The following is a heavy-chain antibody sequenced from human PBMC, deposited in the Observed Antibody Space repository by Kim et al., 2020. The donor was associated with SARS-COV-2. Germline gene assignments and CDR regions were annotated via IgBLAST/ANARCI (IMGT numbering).Heavy chain of an antibody. CDR3: EKPPYSSALFDY. D-gene: IGHD6-19*01. V-gene: IGHV3-23*01. J-gene: IGHJ4*02. CDR2: T. Sequence: TYYAESVKGRFTISRDNSKNILYLQMGILRAEDTAVYYCEKPPYSSALFDYWGQGTQVTVSS.